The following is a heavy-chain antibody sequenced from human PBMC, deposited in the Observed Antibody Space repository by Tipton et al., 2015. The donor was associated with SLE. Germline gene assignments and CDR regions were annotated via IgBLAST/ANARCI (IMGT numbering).Heavy chain of an antibody. CDR3: AAQRADSSSYDAFDI. V-gene: IGHV4-59*01. D-gene: IGHD6-13*01. Sequence: LRLSCAASGFTFSDYYMSWIRQPPGKGLEWIGYMYYSGSTNYNPSLKSRVTISVDTSKNQFSLKLSSVTAADTAVYYCAAQRADSSSYDAFDIWGQGTMVTVSS. CDR1: GFTFSDYY. J-gene: IGHJ3*02. CDR2: MYYSGST.